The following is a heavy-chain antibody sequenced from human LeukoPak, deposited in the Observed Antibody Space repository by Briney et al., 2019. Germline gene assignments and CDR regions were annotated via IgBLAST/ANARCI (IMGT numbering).Heavy chain of an antibody. J-gene: IGHJ4*02. D-gene: IGHD3-10*02. CDR3: ATMGCSGSYLLDH. Sequence: GGSLRLSCAASGFTASSIYMSWVRHAPGEGLEWVSVIYSGGSTYYADSVKGRFTISRDNSKNTLYLQMNSLRAEDTAVYYCATMGCSGSYLLDHWGGGPLVTVSS. V-gene: IGHV3-53*01. CDR1: GFTASSIY. CDR2: IYSGGST.